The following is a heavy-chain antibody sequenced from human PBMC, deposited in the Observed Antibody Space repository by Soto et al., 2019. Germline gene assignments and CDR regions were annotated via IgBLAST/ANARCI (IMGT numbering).Heavy chain of an antibody. CDR3: ANVFRIVEGGVQY. Sequence: QVQLVESGGGVVQPGRSLRLSCAASGFTFSTYGMHWVRQAAGKGLEWVAVISHDGSNKYYADSVKGRFTISRDNSKTTLYLQMNSLRAEDTAVYYCANVFRIVEGGVQYWGQGTLVTVSP. D-gene: IGHD1-26*01. CDR2: ISHDGSNK. CDR1: GFTFSTYG. V-gene: IGHV3-30*18. J-gene: IGHJ4*02.